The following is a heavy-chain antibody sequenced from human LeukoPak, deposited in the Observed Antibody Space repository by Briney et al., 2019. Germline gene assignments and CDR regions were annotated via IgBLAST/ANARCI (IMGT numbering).Heavy chain of an antibody. Sequence: QAGGSLRLSCAASGFTVSSNYMSWVRQAPGKGLEWVSVIYSGGSTYYADSVKGRFTISRDNSKNTLYLQMNSLRAEDTAVYYCARGLRGSSWYLSYGMDVWGQGTTVTVSS. CDR2: IYSGGST. J-gene: IGHJ6*02. CDR1: GFTVSSNY. V-gene: IGHV3-53*01. D-gene: IGHD6-13*01. CDR3: ARGLRGSSWYLSYGMDV.